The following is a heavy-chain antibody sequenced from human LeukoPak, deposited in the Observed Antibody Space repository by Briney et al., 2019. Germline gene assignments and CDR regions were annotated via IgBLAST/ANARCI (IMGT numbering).Heavy chain of an antibody. CDR2: ISSSGSTI. D-gene: IGHD2-8*02. J-gene: IGHJ4*02. Sequence: PGGSLRLSCAASRFTFSDYYMSWIRQAPGKGLEWVSYISSSGSTIYYADSVKGRFTISRDNARNSLYLQMNSLRAEDTAVYYCAKDFYWAFDYWGQGTLVTVSS. CDR1: RFTFSDYY. V-gene: IGHV3-11*04. CDR3: AKDFYWAFDY.